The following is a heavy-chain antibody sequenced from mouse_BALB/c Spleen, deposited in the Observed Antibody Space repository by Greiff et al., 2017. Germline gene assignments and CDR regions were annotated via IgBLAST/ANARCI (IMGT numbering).Heavy chain of an antibody. J-gene: IGHJ4*01. V-gene: IGHV3-8*02. CDR2: ISYSGST. CDR1: GDSITSGY. D-gene: IGHD2-4*01. CDR3: ARWGITPYAMDY. Sequence: EVKLMESGPSLVKPSQTLSLTCSVTGDSITSGYWNWIRKFPGNKLEYMGYISYSGSTYYNPSLKSRISITRDTSKNQYYLQLNSVTTEDTATYYCARWGITPYAMDYWGQGTSVTVSS.